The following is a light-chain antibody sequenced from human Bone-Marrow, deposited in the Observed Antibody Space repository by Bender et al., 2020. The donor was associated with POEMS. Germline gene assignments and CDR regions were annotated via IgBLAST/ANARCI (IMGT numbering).Light chain of an antibody. CDR2: DVT. J-gene: IGLJ2*01. V-gene: IGLV2-11*01. CDR3: CSFAGSLVV. CDR1: SSDVGGYNS. Sequence: QSALTQPHSVSGSPGQSVTISCTGTSSDVGGYNSVSWFQHHRGKAPKVLVYDVTKRPSGVPYRFSGSKSGNTASLTISGLQAEDEADYYCCSFAGSLVVFGGGTKLTVL.